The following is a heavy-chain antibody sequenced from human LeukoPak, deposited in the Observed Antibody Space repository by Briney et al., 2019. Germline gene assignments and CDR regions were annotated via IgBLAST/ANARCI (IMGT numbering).Heavy chain of an antibody. J-gene: IGHJ5*02. CDR1: GYTFTSYG. Sequence: SVKVSCKASGYTFTSYGISWVRQAPGQGLEWMGGIIPIFGTANYAQKFQGRVTITADESTSTAYMELSSLRSEDTAVYYCARDRGGSMVRGNWFDPWGQGTLVTVSS. CDR3: ARDRGGSMVRGNWFDP. CDR2: IIPIFGTA. D-gene: IGHD3-10*01. V-gene: IGHV1-69*13.